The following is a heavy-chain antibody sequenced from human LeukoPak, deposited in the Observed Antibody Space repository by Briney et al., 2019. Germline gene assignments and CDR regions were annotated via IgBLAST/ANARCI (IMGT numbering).Heavy chain of an antibody. V-gene: IGHV3-21*01. CDR2: ISSSSSYI. D-gene: IGHD2-2*01. J-gene: IGHJ6*03. CDR1: GFTFSSYS. CDR3: GRAGPVTKDHFMDV. Sequence: GGSLRLSCAASGFTFSSYSMNWVRQAPGKGLEWVSSISSSSSYIYYADSVKGRFTISRDNAKNSLFLQMNSLSAEDTAVYYCGRAGPVTKDHFMDVWGKGTTVTVSS.